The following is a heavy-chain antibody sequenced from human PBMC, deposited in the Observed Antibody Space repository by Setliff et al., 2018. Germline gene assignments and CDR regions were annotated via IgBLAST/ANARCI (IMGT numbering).Heavy chain of an antibody. V-gene: IGHV3-23*01. J-gene: IGHJ3*02. CDR3: ARRGGTAGARAFDI. D-gene: IGHD6-19*01. Sequence: GASLKISCVASGFTFSTYAMSWVRQTPGKGLEWLSTVTDTGGRTYYPDSVKGRFTISRDNSKNTLYLQMNSLRAEDTALYYCARRGGTAGARAFDIWGQGTMVTVSS. CDR2: VTDTGGRT. CDR1: GFTFSTYA.